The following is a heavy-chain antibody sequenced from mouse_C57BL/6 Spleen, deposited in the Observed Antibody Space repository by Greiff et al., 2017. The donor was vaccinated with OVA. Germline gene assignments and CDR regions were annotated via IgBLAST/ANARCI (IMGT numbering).Heavy chain of an antibody. J-gene: IGHJ3*01. CDR3: ARYYGSSPWFAY. V-gene: IGHV1-72*01. CDR2: LDPTSGGT. CDR1: GYTFTSYC. D-gene: IGHD1-1*01. Sequence: QVQLQQPGAELVKPGASVKLSCKASGYTFTSYCMHWVKQRPGRGLEWIGRLDPTSGGTKYNEKFKSKATLTVDKPSSTGYMQRSSLTSEDSAVYYWARYYGSSPWFAYWGQGTLGTVSA.